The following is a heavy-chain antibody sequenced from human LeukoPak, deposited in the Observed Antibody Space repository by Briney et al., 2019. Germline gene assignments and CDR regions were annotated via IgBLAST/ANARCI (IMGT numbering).Heavy chain of an antibody. V-gene: IGHV4-4*07. CDR1: GDSITNYY. CDR2: IYISGIT. CDR3: ARSSIDSGSNFDY. D-gene: IGHD3-10*01. J-gene: IGHJ4*02. Sequence: SETLSLTCSVSGDSITNYYWNWLRQPAGKGLEWIGRIYISGITNYNPSLKSRVTMSVDTSKNHFSLKLSSVTAAATAVYYCARSSIDSGSNFDYWGQGTLVTVSS.